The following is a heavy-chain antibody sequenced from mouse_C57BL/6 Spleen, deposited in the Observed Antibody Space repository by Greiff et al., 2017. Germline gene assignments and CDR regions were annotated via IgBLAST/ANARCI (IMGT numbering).Heavy chain of an antibody. CDR3: ATSGSSSPMDY. D-gene: IGHD1-1*01. CDR2: IYPGDGDT. CDR1: GYAFSSYW. J-gene: IGHJ4*01. V-gene: IGHV1-80*01. Sequence: QVQLQQSGAELVKPGASVKISCKASGYAFSSYWMNWVKQRPGKGLEWIGEIYPGDGDTNYNGKFKGKATLTADKSSSTAYMQLSSLTSEDSAVYYCATSGSSSPMDYWGQGTSVTVSS.